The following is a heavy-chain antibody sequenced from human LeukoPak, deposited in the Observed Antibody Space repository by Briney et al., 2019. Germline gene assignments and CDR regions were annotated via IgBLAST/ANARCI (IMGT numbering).Heavy chain of an antibody. D-gene: IGHD4-17*01. CDR1: GGSISSSSYY. CDR2: IYYSGST. CDR3: ARHQGNYGDYYYYMDV. V-gene: IGHV4-39*01. J-gene: IGHJ6*03. Sequence: SETLSLTCTGSGGSISSSSYYWGWFRQPPGKGLAWLGSIYYSGSTYYSPSLKSRVTIYVDTSKNQFSLKLSSVTAADTAVYYCARHQGNYGDYYYYMDVWGKGTTVTVSS.